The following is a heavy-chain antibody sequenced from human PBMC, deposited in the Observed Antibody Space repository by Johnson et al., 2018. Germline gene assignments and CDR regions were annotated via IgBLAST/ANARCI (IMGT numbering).Heavy chain of an antibody. J-gene: IGHJ3*02. CDR2: ISWDGGST. CDR3: ANGDSSFGAFDS. V-gene: IGHV3-43*01. Sequence: VQLVESGGGLVKPGGSLRLSCAASGFTFSSYSMNWVRQAPGKGLEWVSLISWDGGSTYYADSVKGRFTISRDNSKNSLYLQMNSLRTEDTALYYCANGDSSFGAFDSWGQGTMVTVSS. CDR1: GFTFSSYS. D-gene: IGHD3-22*01.